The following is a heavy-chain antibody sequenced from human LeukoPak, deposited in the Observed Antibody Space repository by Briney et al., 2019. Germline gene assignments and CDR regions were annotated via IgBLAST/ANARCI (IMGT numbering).Heavy chain of an antibody. Sequence: SETLSLTCTVSGGSISSGGYYWSWIRQPPGKGLEWIGYIYHSGSTYYNPSLKSRVTISVDRSKNQFSLKLSSVTAADTAVYYCARYSGSYLELWFDPWGQGTLVTVSS. J-gene: IGHJ5*02. CDR2: IYHSGST. CDR3: ARYSGSYLELWFDP. CDR1: GGSISSGGYY. D-gene: IGHD1-26*01. V-gene: IGHV4-30-2*01.